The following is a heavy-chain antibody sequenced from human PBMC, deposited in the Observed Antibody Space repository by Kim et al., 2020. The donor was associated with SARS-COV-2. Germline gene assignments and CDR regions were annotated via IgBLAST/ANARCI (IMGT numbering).Heavy chain of an antibody. CDR1: GFTFSSYG. Sequence: GGSLRLSCAASGFTFSSYGMHWVRQAPGKGLEWVAVIWYDGSNKYYADSVKGRFTISRDNSKNTLYLQMNSLRAEDTAVYYCARASYRVRFLEWPTPYYMDVWGKGTTVTVSS. D-gene: IGHD3-3*01. CDR2: IWYDGSNK. CDR3: ARASYRVRFLEWPTPYYMDV. V-gene: IGHV3-33*01. J-gene: IGHJ6*03.